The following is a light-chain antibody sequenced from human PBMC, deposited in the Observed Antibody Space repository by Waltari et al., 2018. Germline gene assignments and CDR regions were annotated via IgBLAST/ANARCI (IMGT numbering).Light chain of an antibody. V-gene: IGKV2-28*01. CDR2: LGS. Sequence: DIVMTQSPLSLPVTPGEPASISCRSSQSLLQSNGHNYLEWYLQRPGQSPQLLIYLGSNRASGVPDRFSGSGSGTDFTLKISRVEAEDVGIYFCMQGLQTPTFGQGTRLEIK. CDR3: MQGLQTPT. CDR1: QSLLQSNGHNY. J-gene: IGKJ5*01.